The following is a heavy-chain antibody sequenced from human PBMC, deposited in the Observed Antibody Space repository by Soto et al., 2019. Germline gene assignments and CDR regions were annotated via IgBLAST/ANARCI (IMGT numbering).Heavy chain of an antibody. J-gene: IGHJ6*02. CDR3: ARGRGYSGDDHYYYFDMDV. V-gene: IGHV1-69*13. Sequence: SVKVSCKASGGTFNNYPITWVRQAPGEGLEWTGGSIPIFGTANYAQKFQGRVTISVDESTSTAYMELSSLRSEDTAVYYCARGRGYSGDDHYYYFDMDVWGQGTTVTVSS. CDR2: SIPIFGTA. D-gene: IGHD5-12*01. CDR1: GGTFNNYP.